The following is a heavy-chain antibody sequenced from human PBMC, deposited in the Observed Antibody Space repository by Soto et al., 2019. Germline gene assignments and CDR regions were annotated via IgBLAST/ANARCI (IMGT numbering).Heavy chain of an antibody. J-gene: IGHJ6*02. CDR2: IYYTGST. Sequence: SLTCTVSGGAFSSGDSYWGWVRQPPGKGLEWIGYIYYTGSTFNNPSLKSRVSISIDTSKAQFSLKLGSVTAADTAVYYCARIHFGDEPSYYYYGMDVWGQGTTVT. D-gene: IGHD4-17*01. V-gene: IGHV4-30-4*01. CDR1: GGAFSSGDSY. CDR3: ARIHFGDEPSYYYYGMDV.